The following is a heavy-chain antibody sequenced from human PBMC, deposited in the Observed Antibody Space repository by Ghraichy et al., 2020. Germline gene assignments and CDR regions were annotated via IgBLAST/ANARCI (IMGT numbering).Heavy chain of an antibody. D-gene: IGHD6-19*01. CDR1: GLIFSPYT. CDR2: ISCSTRYI. Sequence: GGSLRLSCAASGLIFSPYTMNWVRQAPGKGLEWVSSISCSTRYIYYADSVKGRFTISRDNAQNSLYLQMNRLRAEDTAGYYCSRGGGAGTPVLYHMDVWGLGTTVTVSS. J-gene: IGHJ6*03. CDR3: SRGGGAGTPVLYHMDV. V-gene: IGHV3-21*01.